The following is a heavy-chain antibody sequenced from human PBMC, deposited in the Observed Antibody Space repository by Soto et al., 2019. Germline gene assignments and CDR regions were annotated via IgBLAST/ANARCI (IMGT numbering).Heavy chain of an antibody. J-gene: IGHJ6*02. D-gene: IGHD5-18*01. CDR3: ARDSSGQPTYYYYGMDV. CDR2: ISYDGSNK. V-gene: IGHV3-30-3*01. CDR1: GFTFSSYA. Sequence: PGGSLRLSCAASGFTFSSYAMHWVRQAPGKGLEWVAVISYDGSNKYYADSVKGRFTISRDNSKNTLYLQMNSLRAEDTAVYYCARDSSGQPTYYYYGMDVWGQGTTVTVSS.